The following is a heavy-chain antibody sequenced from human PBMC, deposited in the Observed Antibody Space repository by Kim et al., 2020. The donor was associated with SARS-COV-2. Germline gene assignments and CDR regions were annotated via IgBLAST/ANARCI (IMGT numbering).Heavy chain of an antibody. Sequence: SETLSLTCTVSGDSINSGYYYWSWIRQHPGKGLEWIGYIYNSESTYYNPSLKSRVTMSIDTSKNQFSLKLSSVTAADTADYFCARLNSGYIPLDHWGLGTLVTVSS. CDR2: IYNSEST. V-gene: IGHV4-31*03. CDR3: ARLNSGYIPLDH. D-gene: IGHD5-12*01. J-gene: IGHJ4*02. CDR1: GDSINSGYYY.